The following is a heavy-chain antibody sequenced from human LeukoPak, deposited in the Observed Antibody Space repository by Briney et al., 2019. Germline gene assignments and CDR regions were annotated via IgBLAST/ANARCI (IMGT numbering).Heavy chain of an antibody. J-gene: IGHJ4*02. D-gene: IGHD3-3*01. Sequence: GGSLRLSCAASGFTFSSYGMHWVRQAPGKGLEWVAVISYDGSNKYYADSVKGRFTISRDNSKNTLYLQMNSLRAEDTAVYYCASLQSGKRNLFLPADYWGQGTLVTVSS. V-gene: IGHV3-30*03. CDR2: ISYDGSNK. CDR1: GFTFSSYG. CDR3: ASLQSGKRNLFLPADY.